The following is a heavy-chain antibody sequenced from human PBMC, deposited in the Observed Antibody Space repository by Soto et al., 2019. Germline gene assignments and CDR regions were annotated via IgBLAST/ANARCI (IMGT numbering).Heavy chain of an antibody. D-gene: IGHD6-19*01. CDR2: ISGSGGST. CDR3: AKGDGWPHNWFDP. J-gene: IGHJ5*02. Sequence: EVQLLESGGGLVQPGGSLRLSCTASGFAFSSYAMSWVRQAPGKGLEWVSAISGSGGSTYYADSVKGRFTISRDNSKNTLYLQMNSLRAEDTAVYYCAKGDGWPHNWFDPWGQGTLVTVSS. V-gene: IGHV3-23*01. CDR1: GFAFSSYA.